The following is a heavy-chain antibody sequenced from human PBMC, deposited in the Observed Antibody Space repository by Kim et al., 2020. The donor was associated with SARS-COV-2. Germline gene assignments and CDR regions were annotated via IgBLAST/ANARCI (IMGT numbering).Heavy chain of an antibody. Sequence: GGSLRLSCAASGFTVSSNYMSWVRQAPGKGLEWVSVIYSGGSTYYADSVKGRFTISRHNSKNTLYLQMNSLRAEDTAVYYCARYGGNSYNWFDPWGQGTLVTVSS. V-gene: IGHV3-53*04. CDR1: GFTVSSNY. CDR2: IYSGGST. CDR3: ARYGGNSYNWFDP. J-gene: IGHJ5*02. D-gene: IGHD2-21*02.